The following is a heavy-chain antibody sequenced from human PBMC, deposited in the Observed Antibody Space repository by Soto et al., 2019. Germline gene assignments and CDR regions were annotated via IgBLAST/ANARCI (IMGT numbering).Heavy chain of an antibody. D-gene: IGHD2-15*01. V-gene: IGHV4-4*07. CDR2: IYTSGST. Sequence: SETLSLTCTVSGGSISSYYWSWIRQPAGKGLEWIGRIYTSGSTNYNPSLKSRVTMSVDTSKNQFSLKLSSVTAADTAVYYCAREGIVVVVAAQYYYYYGMDVWGQGTTVTVSS. CDR1: GGSISSYY. J-gene: IGHJ6*02. CDR3: AREGIVVVVAAQYYYYYGMDV.